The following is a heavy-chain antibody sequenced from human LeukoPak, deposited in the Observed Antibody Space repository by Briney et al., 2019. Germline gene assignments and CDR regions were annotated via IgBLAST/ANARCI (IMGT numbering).Heavy chain of an antibody. V-gene: IGHV3-20*04. CDR2: INGNGGSR. CDR3: ARGSSFHNY. CDR1: GLIFSKYW. J-gene: IGHJ4*02. Sequence: GGSLRLSCAASGLIFSKYWMTWVRQAPGKGLEWVSGINGNGGSRGYAASVKGRFTISRDNANNSLYLQMNSLRAEDTALYYCARGSSFHNYWGQGTLVTVSS. D-gene: IGHD6-6*01.